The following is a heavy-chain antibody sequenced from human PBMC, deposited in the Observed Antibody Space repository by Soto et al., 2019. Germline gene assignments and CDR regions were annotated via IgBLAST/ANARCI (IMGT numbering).Heavy chain of an antibody. J-gene: IGHJ6*03. V-gene: IGHV4-59*08. Sequence: PSETLSLTCTVSGGSISSYYWSWIRQPPGKGLEWIGYIYYSGSTNYNPSLKSRVTISVDTSKNQFSLKLSSVTAADTAVYYCARQRGRYDFHYHYYYMDVWGKGTTVTVSS. CDR1: GGSISSYY. CDR2: IYYSGST. D-gene: IGHD3-3*01. CDR3: ARQRGRYDFHYHYYYMDV.